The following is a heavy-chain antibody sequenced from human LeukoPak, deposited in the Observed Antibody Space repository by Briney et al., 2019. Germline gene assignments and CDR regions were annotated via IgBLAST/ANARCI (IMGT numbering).Heavy chain of an antibody. CDR1: GFTFSSYW. Sequence: PGGSLRLSCAASGFTFSSYWMHWVRQAPGKGLVWVSRINSDGSSTSYADSVKGRFTISRDNAKNTLYLQMNSLRAEDTAVYYCARDNLQQWLVSSQWYFDYWGQGTLVTVSS. J-gene: IGHJ4*02. V-gene: IGHV3-74*01. D-gene: IGHD6-19*01. CDR2: INSDGSST. CDR3: ARDNLQQWLVSSQWYFDY.